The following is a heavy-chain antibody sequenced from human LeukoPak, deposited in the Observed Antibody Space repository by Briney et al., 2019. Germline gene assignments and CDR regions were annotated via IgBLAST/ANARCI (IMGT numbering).Heavy chain of an antibody. J-gene: IGHJ6*03. V-gene: IGHV1-18*01. Sequence: GASVKVSCKASGYTFTSYGISWVRQAPGQGLEWLGWISPYNDNTNYAQKIQGRVTMTTDTATSTAYMELRSLRSDDTAVYYCARVYPKRWPYMDVWGKGTTVTVSS. CDR2: ISPYNDNT. D-gene: IGHD5-24*01. CDR3: ARVYPKRWPYMDV. CDR1: GYTFTSYG.